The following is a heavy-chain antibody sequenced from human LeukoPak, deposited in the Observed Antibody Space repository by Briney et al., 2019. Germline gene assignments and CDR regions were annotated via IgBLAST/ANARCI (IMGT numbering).Heavy chain of an antibody. CDR1: GGSISDYF. Sequence: SETLSLTCSVSGGSISDYFWGWIRQPPGKGLEWIGHVYYIGKPTCSPSLESRVSISVDTSKNQFSLELPSVTAADTAVYYCARRFRTGGDLHHDAYDVWGQGTVVTVSS. J-gene: IGHJ3*01. V-gene: IGHV4-59*12. CDR3: ARRFRTGGDLHHDAYDV. CDR2: VYYIGKP. D-gene: IGHD3-16*01.